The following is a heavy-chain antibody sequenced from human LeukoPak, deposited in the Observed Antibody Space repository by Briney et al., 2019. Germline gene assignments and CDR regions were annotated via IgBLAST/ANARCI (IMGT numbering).Heavy chain of an antibody. CDR1: GGSISSYY. V-gene: IGHV4-59*01. Sequence: SETLSLTCTVSGGSISSYYWSWIRQPPGKGLEWIGYIYYSGSTNYNPSLKSRVTISVDTSKNQFSLKLSSVTAADTAMYYCARAKEDYYYYYMDVWGKGTTVTVSS. CDR3: ARAKEDYYYYYMDV. D-gene: IGHD4/OR15-4a*01. CDR2: IYYSGST. J-gene: IGHJ6*03.